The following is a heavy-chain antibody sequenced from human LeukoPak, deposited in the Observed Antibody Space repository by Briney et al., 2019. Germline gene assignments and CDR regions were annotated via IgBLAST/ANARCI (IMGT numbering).Heavy chain of an antibody. V-gene: IGHV1-2*02. CDR3: ARDWYPITMIVVVITTVAFDI. Sequence: ASVKVSCKASGYTFTGYYMHWVRQAPGQGLEWMGWINPNSGGTNYAQKFQGRVTMTRDTSISTAYMELSRLRSDDTAVYYCARDWYPITMIVVVITTVAFDIWGQGTMVTVSS. J-gene: IGHJ3*02. CDR1: GYTFTGYY. D-gene: IGHD3-22*01. CDR2: INPNSGGT.